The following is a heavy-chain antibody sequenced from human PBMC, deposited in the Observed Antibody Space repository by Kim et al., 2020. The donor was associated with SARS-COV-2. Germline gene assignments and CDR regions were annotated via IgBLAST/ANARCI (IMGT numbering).Heavy chain of an antibody. D-gene: IGHD3-22*01. Sequence: GGSLRLSCAASGFTFSSYGMHWVRQAPGKGLEWVAVISYDGSNKYYADSVKGRFTISRDNSKNTLYLQMNSLRAEDTAVYYCAKGVVVIMGGYFQHWGQGTLVTVSS. V-gene: IGHV3-30*18. J-gene: IGHJ1*01. CDR2: ISYDGSNK. CDR1: GFTFSSYG. CDR3: AKGVVVIMGGYFQH.